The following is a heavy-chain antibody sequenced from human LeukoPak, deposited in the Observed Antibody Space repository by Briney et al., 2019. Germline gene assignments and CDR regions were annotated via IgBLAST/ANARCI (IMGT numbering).Heavy chain of an antibody. CDR1: GGSISNYY. D-gene: IGHD3-3*02. Sequence: PSETLSLTCTVSGGSISNYYWSWIRQPPGKGLEWIGYIYYTGDTNYNPSLKSRVTISVDTSKNQFSLRLSSVTAADTAVYYCATCSVGDNHFWGGYYYMDLWGNGTTVTVSS. V-gene: IGHV4-59*01. CDR3: ATCSVGDNHFWGGYYYMDL. CDR2: IYYTGDT. J-gene: IGHJ6*03.